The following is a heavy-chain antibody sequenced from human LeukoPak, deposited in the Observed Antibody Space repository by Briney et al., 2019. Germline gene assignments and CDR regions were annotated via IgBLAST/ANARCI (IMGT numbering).Heavy chain of an antibody. Sequence: SQTLSLTCTVSRGSISSGSCYWSWIRQPAGKGLEWIGRIYSNGTTNYNPSLKSRVTISVDTSKNHFSLKVSSVTAADAAVYYCARGRGRDVSFYYGMDVWGQGTTVTVSS. J-gene: IGHJ6*02. CDR3: ARGRGRDVSFYYGMDV. CDR1: RGSISSGSCY. D-gene: IGHD3-10*01. V-gene: IGHV4-61*02. CDR2: IYSNGTT.